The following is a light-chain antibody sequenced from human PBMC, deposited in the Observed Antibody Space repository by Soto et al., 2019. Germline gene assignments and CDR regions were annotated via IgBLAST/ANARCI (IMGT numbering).Light chain of an antibody. Sequence: EIVLTQSPATLSLPPGERATLFCRASQSVSSYFAWYQQKPGQAPNLLIYDASNRATGIPARFSGSGSGTDFTLTISSLEPEDFAVYYCQQRSNWPLNCGQGKRLEIK. CDR3: QQRSNWPLN. J-gene: IGKJ5*01. V-gene: IGKV3-11*01. CDR2: DAS. CDR1: QSVSSY.